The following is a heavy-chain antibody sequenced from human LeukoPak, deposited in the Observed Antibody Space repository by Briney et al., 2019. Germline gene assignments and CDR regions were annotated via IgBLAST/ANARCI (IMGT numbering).Heavy chain of an antibody. V-gene: IGHV3-21*01. CDR1: GFTFSTYS. CDR2: ITSSSNYI. CDR3: ARTSYWFDP. Sequence: PGGSLRLSCAASGFTFSTYSMNWVRQAPGKGLEWVSSITSSSNYIYYADSVKGRFTISRDNAKNSLHLQMNILRAEDTAVYYCARTSYWFDPWGQGTLVTVSS. J-gene: IGHJ5*02.